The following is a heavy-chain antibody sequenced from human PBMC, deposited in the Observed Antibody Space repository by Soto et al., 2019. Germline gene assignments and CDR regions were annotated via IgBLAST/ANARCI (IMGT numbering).Heavy chain of an antibody. CDR1: GYTFTSYD. CDR2: MNPNSGYT. Sequence: QVQLVQSGAEVKKPGASVKVSCKASGYTFTSYDINWVRQATGQGLEWMGWMNPNSGYTGHAQKFQGRVTMTRDTSTSTAYMELSSLRPEDTAVYYCARVFGSIDYWGQGTLVTVSS. V-gene: IGHV1-8*01. D-gene: IGHD2-21*01. CDR3: ARVFGSIDY. J-gene: IGHJ4*02.